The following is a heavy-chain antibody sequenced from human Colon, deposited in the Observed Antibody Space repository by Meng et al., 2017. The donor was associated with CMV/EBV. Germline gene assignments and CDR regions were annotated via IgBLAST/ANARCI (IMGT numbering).Heavy chain of an antibody. Sequence: PVKVSCKASGFTFTKYGFSWVRQTPGHGLEWMGWINGPNDYTNYAQKFQGRVTMTTDTSTTTVYMELSSLRSDDTAVYYCAREPSGAGSSDIFDYWGQGTLVTVSS. CDR2: INGPNDYT. J-gene: IGHJ4*02. V-gene: IGHV1-18*01. CDR1: GFTFTKYG. CDR3: AREPSGAGSSDIFDY. D-gene: IGHD3-10*01.